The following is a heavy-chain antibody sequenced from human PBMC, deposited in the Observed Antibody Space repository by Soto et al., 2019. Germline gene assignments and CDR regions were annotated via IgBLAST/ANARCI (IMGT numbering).Heavy chain of an antibody. D-gene: IGHD4-17*01. CDR2: INHSEST. J-gene: IGHJ4*02. Sequence: SETLSLTCAVYGGSFSGYYWSWIRQPPGKGLEWIGEINHSESTNYNPSLKSRVTISVDTSKNQFSLKLSSVTAADTAVYYCARGRRSGDFDYWGQGTLVTVSS. CDR3: ARGRRSGDFDY. CDR1: GGSFSGYY. V-gene: IGHV4-34*01.